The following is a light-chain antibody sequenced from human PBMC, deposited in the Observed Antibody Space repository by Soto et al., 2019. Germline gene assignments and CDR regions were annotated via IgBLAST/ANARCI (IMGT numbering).Light chain of an antibody. CDR3: LQYNNRPPYT. V-gene: IGKV3-15*01. CDR1: QSISTN. CDR2: GAS. Sequence: ETVMTQSPATLSVSPGERVTLSCRASQSISTNLAWYQQRPGQAPRLLIFGASRWATDIPARFRGSGSYTEFTLTISSLQSEDFAVYYCLQYNNRPPYTFGQGTRLEI. J-gene: IGKJ2*01.